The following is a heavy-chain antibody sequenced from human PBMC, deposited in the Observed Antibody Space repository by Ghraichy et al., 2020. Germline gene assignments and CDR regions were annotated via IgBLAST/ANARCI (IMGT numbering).Heavy chain of an antibody. V-gene: IGHV4-39*07. CDR1: GGSISSSSYY. D-gene: IGHD3-3*01. Sequence: SETLSLTCTVSGGSISSSSYYWGWIRQPPGKGLEWIGSIYYSGSTYYNPSLKSRVTTSVDTSKNQFSLKLSSVTAADTAVYYCARDRGVVISTGAFDIWGQGTMVTVSS. CDR2: IYYSGST. J-gene: IGHJ3*02. CDR3: ARDRGVVISTGAFDI.